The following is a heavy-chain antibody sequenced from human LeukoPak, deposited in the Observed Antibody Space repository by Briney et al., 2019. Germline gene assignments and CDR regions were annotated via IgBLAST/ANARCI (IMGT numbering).Heavy chain of an antibody. CDR2: INPNSGGT. D-gene: IGHD3-10*01. J-gene: IGHJ4*02. Sequence: ASVKVSCKASGYTFTGYYMHWVRQAPGQGLEWMGWINPNSGGTNYAQKFQGRVTMTRDTSISTAYMELSRLRSDDTAVYYCARAPSVRGVIVGYLDYWGQGTLVTVSS. CDR3: ARAPSVRGVIVGYLDY. V-gene: IGHV1-2*02. CDR1: GYTFTGYY.